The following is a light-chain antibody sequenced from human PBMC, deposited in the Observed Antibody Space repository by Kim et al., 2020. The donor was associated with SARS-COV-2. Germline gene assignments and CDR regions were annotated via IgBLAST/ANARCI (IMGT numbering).Light chain of an antibody. CDR2: GAS. CDR1: HSVSSSF. J-gene: IGKJ1*01. CDR3: QQYGSSPWT. Sequence: SPGPRASLSCRASHSVSSSFLAWYQQNPGQAPRLLIYGASSRATGIPDRFSGSGSGTDFTLTISRLEPEDFAVYYCQQYGSSPWTFGQGTKVDIK. V-gene: IGKV3-20*01.